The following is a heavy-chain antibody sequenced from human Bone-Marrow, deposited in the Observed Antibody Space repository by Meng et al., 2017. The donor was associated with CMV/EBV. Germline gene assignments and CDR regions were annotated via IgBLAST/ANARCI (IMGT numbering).Heavy chain of an antibody. CDR3: ARDAGYCSSTSCLQPFDY. V-gene: IGHV3-7*01. Sequence: GGSLKISCAASGFTFSSYWMSWVRQAPGKGVEWVANIKQDGSEKYYVDSVKGRFTISRDNAKNSLYLQMNSLRAEDTAVYYCARDAGYCSSTSCLQPFDYWGQGTLVTVSS. D-gene: IGHD2-2*01. J-gene: IGHJ4*02. CDR1: GFTFSSYW. CDR2: IKQDGSEK.